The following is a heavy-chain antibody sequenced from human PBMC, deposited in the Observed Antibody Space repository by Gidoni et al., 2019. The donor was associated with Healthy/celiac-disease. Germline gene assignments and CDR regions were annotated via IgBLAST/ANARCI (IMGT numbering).Heavy chain of an antibody. D-gene: IGHD3-10*01. J-gene: IGHJ2*01. CDR3: ARGLRKDWFGELLASEQNWYFDL. Sequence: QVQLQESGPGLVKPSETLSLTFTVSGGSISSYYWSWIRQPPGKGLEWIGYIYYSGSTNYNPSLKSRVTISVDTSKNQFSRKLRSVTAADTAVYYCARGLRKDWFGELLASEQNWYFDLWGRGTLVTVSS. CDR2: IYYSGST. CDR1: GGSISSYY. V-gene: IGHV4-59*01.